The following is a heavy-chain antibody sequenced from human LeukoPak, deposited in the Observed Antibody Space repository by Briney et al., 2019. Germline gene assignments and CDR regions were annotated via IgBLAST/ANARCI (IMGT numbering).Heavy chain of an antibody. CDR2: ITGRGDYT. D-gene: IGHD2-2*01. CDR3: ARDPGCSSTSCYPHP. Sequence: GGSPRLSCEGSGFTYSNYAMNWVRQAPGKGLEWVSAITGRGDYTYYADSVKGRFTISRDNSKGTLWLQMNSLRVADTAVYYCARDPGCSSTSCYPHPWGQGTLVTVSS. J-gene: IGHJ5*02. V-gene: IGHV3-23*01. CDR1: GFTYSNYA.